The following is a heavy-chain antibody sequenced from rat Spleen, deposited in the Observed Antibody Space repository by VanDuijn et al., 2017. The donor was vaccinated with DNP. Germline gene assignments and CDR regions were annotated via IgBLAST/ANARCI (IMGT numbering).Heavy chain of an antibody. CDR1: GYSITSNY. Sequence: EVQLQESGPGLVKPSQSISLTCSVTGYSITSNYWAWIRKFPGNKMEWMGYINYSGTTAYNPSLRSRISITRDTSKNQFFLQLNSVTTEDTATYYCARGLNYGGYIYSWYFDFWGPGTMVTVSS. CDR3: ARGLNYGGYIYSWYFDF. CDR2: INYSGTT. J-gene: IGHJ1*01. D-gene: IGHD1-11*01. V-gene: IGHV3-1*01.